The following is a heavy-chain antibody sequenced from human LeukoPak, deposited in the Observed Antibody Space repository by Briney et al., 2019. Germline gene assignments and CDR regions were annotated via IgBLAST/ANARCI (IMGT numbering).Heavy chain of an antibody. CDR2: MSYSGST. Sequence: SETLSLTCTVSGGSISSSSYYWGLIRQPPGKGLEWIGSMSYSGSTYYNPSLKSRVTISVDTSKNQFSLKLSSLTAADTAVYYCARAYSTVQYWFDPWGQGTLVTVSS. D-gene: IGHD2-21*01. CDR3: ARAYSTVQYWFDP. CDR1: GGSISSSSYY. J-gene: IGHJ5*02. V-gene: IGHV4-39*07.